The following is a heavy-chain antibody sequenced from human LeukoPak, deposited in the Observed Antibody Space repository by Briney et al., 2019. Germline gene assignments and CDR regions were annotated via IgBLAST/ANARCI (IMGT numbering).Heavy chain of an antibody. D-gene: IGHD2-15*01. V-gene: IGHV4-34*01. CDR2: INHSGST. CDR1: GGSFSGYY. Sequence: SETLSLTCAVYGGSFSGYYWSWIRQPPGKGLEWIGEINHSGSTNYNPSLKSRVTISVDTSKNQFSLKLSSVTAADTAVYYCARHLAGYCSGGSCYSGDAFDIWGQGTMVTVSS. CDR3: ARHLAGYCSGGSCYSGDAFDI. J-gene: IGHJ3*02.